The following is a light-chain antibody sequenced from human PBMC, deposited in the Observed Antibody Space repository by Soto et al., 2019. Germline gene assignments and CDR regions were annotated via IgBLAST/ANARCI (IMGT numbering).Light chain of an antibody. J-gene: IGKJ1*01. CDR3: QQYDDFSAT. V-gene: IGKV1-5*01. Sequence: DIHMTQSPSTLSASVGDRVTNTCRASQDIGTWLAWYQQKPGKAPKLLIYDASNLESGVPSRFSGSGSGTEFTLTINSLQPDDFATFYCQQYDDFSATFGQGTKVDIK. CDR2: DAS. CDR1: QDIGTW.